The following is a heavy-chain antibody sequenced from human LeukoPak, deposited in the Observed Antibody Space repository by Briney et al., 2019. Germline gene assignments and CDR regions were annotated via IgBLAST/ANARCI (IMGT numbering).Heavy chain of an antibody. J-gene: IGHJ4*02. D-gene: IGHD6-19*01. Sequence: GGSLRLSCAASGFTFSSYAMHWVRQAPGKGLEWVAVISYDGSNKYYADSVKGRFTISRDNSKNTLYLQMNSLRAEDTAVYYCARDHTPGIAVAGIGYWGQGTLVTVSS. CDR3: ARDHTPGIAVAGIGY. V-gene: IGHV3-30-3*01. CDR2: ISYDGSNK. CDR1: GFTFSSYA.